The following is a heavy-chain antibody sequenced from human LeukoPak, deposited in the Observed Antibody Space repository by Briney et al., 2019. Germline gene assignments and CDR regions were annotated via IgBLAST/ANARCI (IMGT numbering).Heavy chain of an antibody. D-gene: IGHD2-15*01. V-gene: IGHV3-30*02. J-gene: IGHJ4*02. Sequence: GGSLRLSCAASGFTFSSYGMHWVRQAPGKGLEGVAFIRYDGSNKYYADSVKGRFTISRDNSNNTLYLQMNSLRAEHTALYYCAKDRRNLGYCSGGSCYHGEYYFDYWGQGTLVTVSS. CDR2: IRYDGSNK. CDR1: GFTFSSYG. CDR3: AKDRRNLGYCSGGSCYHGEYYFDY.